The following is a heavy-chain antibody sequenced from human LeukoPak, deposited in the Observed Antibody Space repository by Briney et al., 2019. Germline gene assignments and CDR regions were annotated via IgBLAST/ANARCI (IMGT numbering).Heavy chain of an antibody. CDR2: IYYSGST. CDR3: ARLPDSGNSWLYAFDI. D-gene: IGHD4-23*01. CDR1: GGSISSSSYY. J-gene: IGHJ3*02. Sequence: SETLSLTCTVSGGSISSSSYYWGWIRQPPGKGLEWIGSIYYSGSTHYNPSLKSRVTISVDTSKNQFSLKLSSVTAADTAVYYCARLPDSGNSWLYAFDIWGQGTMVTVSS. V-gene: IGHV4-39*01.